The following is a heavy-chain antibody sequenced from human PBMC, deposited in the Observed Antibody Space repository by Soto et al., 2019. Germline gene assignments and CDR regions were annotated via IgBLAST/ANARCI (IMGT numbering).Heavy chain of an antibody. D-gene: IGHD3-22*01. J-gene: IGHJ5*02. V-gene: IGHV1-69*13. CDR2: IIPIFGTA. CDR3: ALRPPSYDSSGWSQNWFDP. Sequence: ASVKVSCKASGGTFSSYAISWVRQAPGQGLEWMGGIIPIFGTANYAQKFQGRVTITADESTSTAYMELSSLRSEDTAVYYCALRPPSYDSSGWSQNWFDPWGQGTLVTVSS. CDR1: GGTFSSYA.